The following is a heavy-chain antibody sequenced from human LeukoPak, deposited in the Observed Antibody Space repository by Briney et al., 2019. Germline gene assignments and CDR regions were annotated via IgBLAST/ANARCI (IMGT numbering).Heavy chain of an antibody. CDR2: IWYDGSNK. V-gene: IGHV3-33*06. D-gene: IGHD4-11*01. CDR1: GFTFSSYG. J-gene: IGHJ5*02. Sequence: GGSLRLSCAASGFTFSSYGMHWVRQAPGKGLEWVAVIWYDGSNKYYADSVKGRFTISRDNSKNTLYLQMNSLRAEDTAVYYCAKDTNGYSNYNWFDPWGQGTLVTVSS. CDR3: AKDTNGYSNYNWFDP.